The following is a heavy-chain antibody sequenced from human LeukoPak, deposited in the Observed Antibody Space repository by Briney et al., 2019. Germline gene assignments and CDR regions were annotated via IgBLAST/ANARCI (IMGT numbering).Heavy chain of an antibody. CDR2: IYYSGST. V-gene: IGHV4-39*01. Sequence: PSETLSLTCTVSGGSISSGGYYWGWIRQPPGKGLEWIGSIYYSGSTYYNPSLKSRVTISVDTSKNQFSLKLSSVTAADTAVYYCASPLEWLLWAPGPWGQGTLVTVSS. D-gene: IGHD3-3*01. J-gene: IGHJ5*02. CDR3: ASPLEWLLWAPGP. CDR1: GGSISSGGYY.